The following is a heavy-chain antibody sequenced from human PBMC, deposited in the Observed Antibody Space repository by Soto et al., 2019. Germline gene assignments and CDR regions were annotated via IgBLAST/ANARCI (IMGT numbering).Heavy chain of an antibody. CDR1: GGPISSYY. D-gene: IGHD3-22*01. J-gene: IGHJ4*02. Sequence: SETLSLTCTVSGGPISSYYWSWIRQPPGKGLEWIGYIYYSGSTNYNPSLKSRVTISVDTSKNQFSLKLSSVTAADTAVYYCASGDYYDTPAVDYWGQGTLVTVSS. V-gene: IGHV4-59*01. CDR3: ASGDYYDTPAVDY. CDR2: IYYSGST.